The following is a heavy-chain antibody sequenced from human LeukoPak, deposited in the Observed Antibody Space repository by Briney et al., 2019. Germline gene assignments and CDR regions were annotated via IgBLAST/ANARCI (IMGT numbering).Heavy chain of an antibody. CDR1: GGSFSGYY. CDR3: ARGGLRYFVWLSNYYFDY. J-gene: IGHJ4*02. D-gene: IGHD3-9*01. Sequence: SETLSLTCAVYGGSFSGYYWSWIRQPPGKGLEWIGEINHSGSTNYNPSLKSRFTISVDTSKNQFSLKLSSVTAADTAVYYCARGGLRYFVWLSNYYFDYWGQGTLVTVSS. V-gene: IGHV4-34*01. CDR2: INHSGST.